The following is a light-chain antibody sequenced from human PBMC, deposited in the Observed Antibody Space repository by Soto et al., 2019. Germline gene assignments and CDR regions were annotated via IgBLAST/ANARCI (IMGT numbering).Light chain of an antibody. CDR1: SSDVGGYNY. Sequence: QSALTQPPSASGSPGQSVTISCTGTSSDVGGYNYVSWYQQYPGKAPKLMIYEVSKRPSGVPDRFSGSKSGNTASLTVSGXXXXXXXXXHCSSYAGSNNLVFGGGTQLTVL. CDR2: EVS. V-gene: IGLV2-8*01. CDR3: SSYAGSNNLV. J-gene: IGLJ3*02.